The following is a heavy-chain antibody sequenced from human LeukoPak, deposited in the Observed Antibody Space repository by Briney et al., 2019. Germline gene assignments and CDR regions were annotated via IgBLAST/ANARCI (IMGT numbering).Heavy chain of an antibody. V-gene: IGHV1-69*05. CDR3: ASSFRSSSWYVGVY. J-gene: IGHJ4*02. CDR1: GGTFSSYV. Sequence: SVKVSCKASGGTFSSYVISSVRQAPGQGLEWMGGIIPIFGTANYAQKFQGRVTITTDESTSTAYMELSSLRSEDTAVYYCASSFRSSSWYVGVYWGQGTLVTVSS. CDR2: IIPIFGTA. D-gene: IGHD6-13*01.